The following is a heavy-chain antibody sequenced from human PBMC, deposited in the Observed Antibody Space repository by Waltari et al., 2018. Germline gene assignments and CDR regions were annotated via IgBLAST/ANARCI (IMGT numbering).Heavy chain of an antibody. CDR1: GGTFSSYA. D-gene: IGHD3-3*01. V-gene: IGHV1-69*05. CDR3: ARAGRFWSGSNYYGMDV. J-gene: IGHJ6*02. CDR2: IIPIFGTA. Sequence: QVQLVQSGAEVKKPGSSVKVSCKASGGTFSSYAISWVRQAPGQGLEWMGGIIPIFGTANYAQKVQGRVTITTDESTSTAYMELSSLRSEDTAVYYCARAGRFWSGSNYYGMDVWGQGTTVTVSS.